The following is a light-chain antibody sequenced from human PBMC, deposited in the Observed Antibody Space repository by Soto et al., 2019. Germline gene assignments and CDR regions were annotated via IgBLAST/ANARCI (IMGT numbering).Light chain of an antibody. CDR2: WAS. Sequence: DIVMTQSPDSLAVSLGERATINCKSSQSVLYSSNNKNYLAWYQQKPGQPPKLLIYWASTRESGVPDRFSGSGSGKDFTLTISSLQAEDVAFYYCQQYYSTPITFGGGTKVEIK. J-gene: IGKJ4*01. CDR3: QQYYSTPIT. CDR1: QSVLYSSNNKNY. V-gene: IGKV4-1*01.